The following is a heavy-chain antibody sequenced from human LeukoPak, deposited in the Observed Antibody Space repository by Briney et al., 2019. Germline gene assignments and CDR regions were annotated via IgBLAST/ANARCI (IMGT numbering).Heavy chain of an antibody. CDR3: ARDNWVDC. CDR2: INNVASHI. Sequence: PRGSLRLSCAASGFSISSSAMNWVRQAPGKGLEWVSSINNVASHIYYAGSVRGRFTISRDNAKNSLYLQMNSLKVEDTAIYYCARDNWVDCWGQGTLVTVSS. J-gene: IGHJ5*01. CDR1: GFSISSSA. V-gene: IGHV3-21*04.